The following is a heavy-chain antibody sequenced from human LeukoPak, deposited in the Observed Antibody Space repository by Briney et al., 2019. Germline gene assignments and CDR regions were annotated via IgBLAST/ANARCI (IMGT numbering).Heavy chain of an antibody. CDR1: GFTFSSYS. V-gene: IGHV3-21*01. J-gene: IGHJ6*02. CDR3: ARATYYDFWSGYYTGFRDYYYYYYGMDV. CDR2: ISSSSSYI. Sequence: GGSLRLSCAASGFTFSSYSMNWVRQAPGKGLEWVSSISSSSSYIYYADSVKGRFTISRDNAKNSLYLQMNSLRAEDTAVYYCARATYYDFWSGYYTGFRDYYYYYYGMDVWGQGTTVTVSS. D-gene: IGHD3-3*01.